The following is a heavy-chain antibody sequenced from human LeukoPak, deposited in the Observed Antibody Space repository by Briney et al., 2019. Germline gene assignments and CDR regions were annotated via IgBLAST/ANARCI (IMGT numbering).Heavy chain of an antibody. D-gene: IGHD3-16*02. Sequence: SETLSLTCAVYDGSFSGYYWSWIRQPPGKGLEWIGEINHSGSTNYNPSLKSRVTISVDTSKNQFSLKLSSVTAADTAVYYCARGRDYDYVWGSYRPKYFDYWGQGTLVTVSS. V-gene: IGHV4-34*01. CDR3: ARGRDYDYVWGSYRPKYFDY. CDR2: INHSGST. CDR1: DGSFSGYY. J-gene: IGHJ4*02.